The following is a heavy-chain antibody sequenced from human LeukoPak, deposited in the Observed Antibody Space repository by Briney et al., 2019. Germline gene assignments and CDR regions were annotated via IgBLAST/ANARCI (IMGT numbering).Heavy chain of an antibody. CDR2: ISWNSGTI. CDR3: AKDERIGGSYYGYYFDY. D-gene: IGHD1-26*01. CDR1: GFTFDDYA. J-gene: IGHJ4*02. Sequence: PGRSLRLSCAASGFTFDDYAMHWVRQAPGKGLEWVSGISWNSGTIGYADSVKGRFTISRDNAKNSLYLQMSSLRAEDTALYYCAKDERIGGSYYGYYFDYWGQGTLVTVSS. V-gene: IGHV3-9*01.